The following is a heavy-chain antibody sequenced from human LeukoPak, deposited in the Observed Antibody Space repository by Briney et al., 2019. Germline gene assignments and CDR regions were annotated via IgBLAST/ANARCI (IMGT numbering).Heavy chain of an antibody. CDR1: GFSISSGYY. CDR3: AREEGATQDAN. CDR2: VYHTGGT. V-gene: IGHV4-38-2*02. J-gene: IGHJ4*02. Sequence: SETLSLTCTVSGFSISSGYYWAWIRQPPGKGLEWIGSVYHTGGTYYNPSLKSRVTISVDTSRNQFSLRLSTVTAADTAVYYCAREEGATQDANWGQGTLVLVSS. D-gene: IGHD1-26*01.